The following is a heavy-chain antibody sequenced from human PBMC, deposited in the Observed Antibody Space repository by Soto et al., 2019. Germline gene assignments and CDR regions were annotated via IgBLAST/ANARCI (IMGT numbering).Heavy chain of an antibody. J-gene: IGHJ6*02. CDR1: SGSISISSYY. V-gene: IGHV4-39*01. CDR3: ARHGLGMVRGVGYYYYGMDV. Sequence: LSRTFTVASGSISISSYYWGWIRHPPGKGLEWIGSIYYSGSTYYNPSLKSRVTISVDTSKNQFSLKLSSVTATDTAVYYCARHGLGMVRGVGYYYYGMDVWGQGTTVTVS. D-gene: IGHD3-10*01. CDR2: IYYSGST.